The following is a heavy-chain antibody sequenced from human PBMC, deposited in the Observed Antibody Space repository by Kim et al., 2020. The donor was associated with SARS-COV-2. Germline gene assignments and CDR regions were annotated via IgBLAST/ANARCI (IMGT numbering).Heavy chain of an antibody. CDR3: TRGSYSGGYSLD. D-gene: IGHD1-26*01. V-gene: IGHV3-11*01. J-gene: IGHJ4*02. Sequence: AGSMKSRLTISRDNAKTSLYLQMNSLRAEDTAVYYCTRGSYSGGYSLDWGQGTLVTVSS.